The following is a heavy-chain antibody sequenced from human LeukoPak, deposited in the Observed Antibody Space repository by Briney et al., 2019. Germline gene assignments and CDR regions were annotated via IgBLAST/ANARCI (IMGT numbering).Heavy chain of an antibody. CDR1: GGSISSSSYY. CDR3: ARQKESGWPEYYFDY. J-gene: IGHJ4*02. V-gene: IGHV4-39*01. Sequence: SETLSRTCTVYGGSISSSSYYWGWIRQPPGKGLEWIGSIYYSGSTYYNPSLKSRVTISVDTSKNQFSLKLSSVTAADTAVYYCARQKESGWPEYYFDYWGQGTLVTVSS. D-gene: IGHD6-19*01. CDR2: IYYSGST.